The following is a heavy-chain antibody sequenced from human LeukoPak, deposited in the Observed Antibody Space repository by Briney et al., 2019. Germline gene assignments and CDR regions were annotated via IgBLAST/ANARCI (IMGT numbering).Heavy chain of an antibody. V-gene: IGHV4-4*07. CDR2: VYKSGST. CDR1: DDSISRYY. J-gene: IGHJ3*02. Sequence: SETLSLTCSVSDDSISRYYWSWIRQSAGKGLEWIGRVYKSGSTDYNPSLKSRVTISVDRSKNQFSLKLSSVTAADTAVYYCARGVATLAAFDIWGQGTMVTVSS. CDR3: ARGVATLAAFDI. D-gene: IGHD5-12*01.